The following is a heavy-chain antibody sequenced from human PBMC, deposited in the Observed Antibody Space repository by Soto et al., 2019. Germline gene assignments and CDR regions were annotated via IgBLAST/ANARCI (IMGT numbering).Heavy chain of an antibody. V-gene: IGHV1-69*01. Sequence: QVQLVQSGAEVKKPGSSVKVSCXASGGTFSSYAXXXXXXAPGQGLEWMGGXXXXXGTANYAQKFQGRVTITADESTSTAYMELSSLRSEDTAVYYCARDKRSGYCSSTSCSYYYYGMDVWGQGTTVTVSS. J-gene: IGHJ6*02. CDR2: XXXXXGTA. D-gene: IGHD2-2*03. CDR1: GGTFSSYA. CDR3: ARDKRSGYCSSTSCSYYYYGMDV.